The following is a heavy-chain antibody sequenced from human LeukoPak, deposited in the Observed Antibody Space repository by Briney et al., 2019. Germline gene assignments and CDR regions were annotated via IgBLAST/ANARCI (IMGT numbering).Heavy chain of an antibody. CDR3: ARDRVVRGVIIPFDY. J-gene: IGHJ4*02. CDR1: GFTFSTYN. V-gene: IGHV3-48*04. D-gene: IGHD3-10*01. Sequence: GGSLRLSCAASGFTFSTYNMNWVRQAPGKGLEWISYISTGSTTIYYADSVKGRFTISRDNAKNSLYLQMNSLRAEDTAVYYCARDRVVRGVIIPFDYWGQGTLVTVSS. CDR2: ISTGSTTI.